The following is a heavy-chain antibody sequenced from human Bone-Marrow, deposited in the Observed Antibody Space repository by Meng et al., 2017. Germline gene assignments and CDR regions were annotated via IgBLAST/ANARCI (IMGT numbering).Heavy chain of an antibody. J-gene: IGHJ3*02. CDR2: INPSGGST. V-gene: IGHV1-46*01. D-gene: IGHD3-3*01. CDR1: GGTFSSYT. Sequence: ASVKVSCKASGGTFSSYTISWVRQAPGQGLEWMGIINPSGGSTSYAQKFQGRVTMTRDTSTSTVYMELSSLRSEDTAVYYCARNRPPWRDDAFDIWGQGTMVTVSS. CDR3: ARNRPPWRDDAFDI.